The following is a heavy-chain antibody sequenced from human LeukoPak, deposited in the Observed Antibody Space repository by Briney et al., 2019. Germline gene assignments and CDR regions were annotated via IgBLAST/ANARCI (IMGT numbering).Heavy chain of an antibody. CDR2: IYCGGKT. Sequence: SETLSLTCTVSGDSINSASNYWGWVRQSPGKGLEWLASIYCGGKTQADPSLKSLVSISIDTSKNQFSLKLYSVTASDAAIYYCARHLSGTTTAHYFDFWGQGTLVAVSS. CDR1: GDSINSASNY. J-gene: IGHJ4*02. D-gene: IGHD1-1*01. V-gene: IGHV4-39*01. CDR3: ARHLSGTTTAHYFDF.